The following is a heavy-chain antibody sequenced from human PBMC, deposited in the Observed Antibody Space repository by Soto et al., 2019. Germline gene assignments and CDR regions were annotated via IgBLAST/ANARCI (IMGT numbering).Heavy chain of an antibody. V-gene: IGHV3-7*01. CDR1: GFTFSSYW. CDR3: AREVGFWESIDALTRSDYYYYYMDV. CDR2: IKQDGSEK. J-gene: IGHJ6*03. D-gene: IGHD3-10*01. Sequence: GGSLRLSCAASGFTFSSYWMSWVRQAPGKGLEWVANIKQDGSEKYYVDSVKGRFTISRDNAKNSLYLQMNNRRAEDTAVYYCAREVGFWESIDALTRSDYYYYYMDVWGKGTTVTVSS.